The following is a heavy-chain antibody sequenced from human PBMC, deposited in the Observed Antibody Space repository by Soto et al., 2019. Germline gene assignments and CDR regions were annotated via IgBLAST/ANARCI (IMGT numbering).Heavy chain of an antibody. J-gene: IGHJ4*02. V-gene: IGHV4-28*01. CDR3: ARREIQGPIDY. CDR2: IYYSGTT. Sequence: PSEILSLTCAVSGYSISSSNWWGWIRQPPGKGLEWIGYIYYSGTTYYNPSLKSRVTMSVDTSKNQFSLKLTSVTAVDTAVYYCARREIQGPIDYWGQGTLVTVS. CDR1: GYSISSSNW. D-gene: IGHD1-26*01.